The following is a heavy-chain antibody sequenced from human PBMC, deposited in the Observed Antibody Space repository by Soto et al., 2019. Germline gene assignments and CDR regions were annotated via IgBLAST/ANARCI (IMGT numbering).Heavy chain of an antibody. CDR1: GGSISSGGYY. CDR3: AVLSYGEIDY. D-gene: IGHD4-17*01. V-gene: IGHV4-31*02. CDR2: IYYSGST. Sequence: SETLSVTWTVSGGSISSGGYYWSWIRQHPGKGLEWIGYIYYSGSTYYNPSLKSRVTISVDTSKNQFSLKLSSVTAADTAVYYCAVLSYGEIDYWGQGTLVTVSS. J-gene: IGHJ4*02.